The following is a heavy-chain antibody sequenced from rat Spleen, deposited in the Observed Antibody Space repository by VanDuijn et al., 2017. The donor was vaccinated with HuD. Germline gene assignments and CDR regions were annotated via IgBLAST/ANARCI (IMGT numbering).Heavy chain of an antibody. CDR2: ISYDGNKT. CDR3: TRRGYLSDWYFDF. Sequence: EVQLLESDGGLVQPGRSLKLSCAASGFTFSDFYMAWVRQTPTKGLEWVATISYDGNKTYYRDSVKGRFTISRDDARSTLNLHMDSLRSEDTAIYYCTRRGYLSDWYFDFWGPGTMVTVSS. D-gene: IGHD4-4*01. J-gene: IGHJ1*01. V-gene: IGHV5-29*01. CDR1: GFTFSDFY.